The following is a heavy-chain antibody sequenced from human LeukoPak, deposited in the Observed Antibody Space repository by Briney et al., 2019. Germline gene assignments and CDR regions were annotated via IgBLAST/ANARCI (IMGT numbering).Heavy chain of an antibody. Sequence: GASVKVSCKASGGTFSSYAISWVRQAPGQGLEWMGGIIPIFGTANYAQKFQGRVTITADKSTSTAYMELSSLRSEDTAVYYCARDGLYGDQNWFDLWGQGTLVTVSS. CDR1: GGTFSSYA. D-gene: IGHD4-17*01. J-gene: IGHJ5*02. CDR2: IIPIFGTA. CDR3: ARDGLYGDQNWFDL. V-gene: IGHV1-69*06.